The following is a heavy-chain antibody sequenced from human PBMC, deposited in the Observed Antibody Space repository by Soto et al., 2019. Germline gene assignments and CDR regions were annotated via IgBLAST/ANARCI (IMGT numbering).Heavy chain of an antibody. Sequence: GGSLRLSCAASGFTFSSYSMNWVRQAPGKGLEWVSSISSSSSTIYYADSLKGRFAISRDNAKNSLYLQMNSLRDEDTAVYYCVRDLLGSGGHFDYWGQGTPVTVPS. V-gene: IGHV3-48*02. CDR2: ISSSSSTI. CDR1: GFTFSSYS. CDR3: VRDLLGSGGHFDY. D-gene: IGHD7-27*01. J-gene: IGHJ4*02.